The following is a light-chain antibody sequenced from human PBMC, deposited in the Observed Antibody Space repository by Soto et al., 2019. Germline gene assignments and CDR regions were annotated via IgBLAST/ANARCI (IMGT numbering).Light chain of an antibody. CDR2: DAS. J-gene: IGKJ1*01. Sequence: DIHLTQSPSTLSASVGDRVTITCRASQTISHWLAWYQQKPGKAPKLLIFDASSLENGVPSRFSGSGSGTEFTLTITGLQPDDFATYYCQQYNTYWTFGQGTRWIS. V-gene: IGKV1-5*01. CDR1: QTISHW. CDR3: QQYNTYWT.